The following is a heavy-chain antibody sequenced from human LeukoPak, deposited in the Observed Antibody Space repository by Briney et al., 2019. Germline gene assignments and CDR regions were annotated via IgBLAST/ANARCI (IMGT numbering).Heavy chain of an antibody. Sequence: GASVKVSCQASGYTFTSYGISWVRQAPGQGLEWMGWISAYNGNTNYAQKLQGRVTMTTDTSTSTAYMELRSLRSDDTAVYYCARGIVGTDEDDAFDIWGQGTMVTVSS. CDR1: GYTFTSYG. D-gene: IGHD1-26*01. CDR3: ARGIVGTDEDDAFDI. J-gene: IGHJ3*02. V-gene: IGHV1-18*01. CDR2: ISAYNGNT.